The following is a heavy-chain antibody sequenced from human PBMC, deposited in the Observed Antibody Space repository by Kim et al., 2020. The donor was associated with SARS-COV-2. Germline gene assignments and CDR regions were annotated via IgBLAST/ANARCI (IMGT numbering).Heavy chain of an antibody. J-gene: IGHJ4*02. CDR2: IYYSGST. V-gene: IGHV4-39*01. D-gene: IGHD5-12*01. CDR1: GGSISSSSYY. CDR3: ARGRDGYKTHYFDY. Sequence: SETLSLTCTVSGGSISSSSYYWGWIGQPPGKGLEWIGSIYYSGSTYYNPSLKSRVTISVDTSKNQFSLKLSSVTAADTAVYYCARGRDGYKTHYFDYWGQGTLVTVSS.